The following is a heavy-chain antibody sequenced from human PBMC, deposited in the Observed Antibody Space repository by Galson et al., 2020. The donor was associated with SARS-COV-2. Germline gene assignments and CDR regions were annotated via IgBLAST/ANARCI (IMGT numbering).Heavy chain of an antibody. D-gene: IGHD5-12*01. CDR3: TRLIVGYIAEAGY. CDR2: IRSKTYGATT. J-gene: IGHJ4*02. CDR1: GFTFGDYA. V-gene: IGHV3-49*03. Sequence: GGSLRLSCTASGFTFGDYAMSWFRQAPGKGLEWVGLIRSKTYGATTEYAASVKGRFTISRDDSNSIAYLQMNSLKTEDTAVYYCTRLIVGYIAEAGYWGQGTLVTVST.